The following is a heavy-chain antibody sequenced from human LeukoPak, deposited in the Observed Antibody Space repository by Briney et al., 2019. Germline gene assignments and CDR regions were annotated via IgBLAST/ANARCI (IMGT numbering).Heavy chain of an antibody. CDR1: GYTFTDYN. CDR3: ARGDYYDSSGYPTG. CDR2: IKPSGGDT. V-gene: IGHV1-46*01. Sequence: VASVKVSCKTSGYTFTDYNLHWVRQAPGQRLEWMGIIKPSGGDTSYAQTFQGRVFMTRDTSTSTVYMELSSLKSEDTAVYYCARGDYYDSSGYPTGWGQGTLVTVSS. D-gene: IGHD3-22*01. J-gene: IGHJ4*02.